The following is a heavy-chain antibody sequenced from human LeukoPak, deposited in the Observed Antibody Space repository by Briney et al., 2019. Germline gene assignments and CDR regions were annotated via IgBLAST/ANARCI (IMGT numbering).Heavy chain of an antibody. Sequence: ASVKVSCKASGYTFTSYGISWVRQAPGQGLEWMGWISAYNGNTNYAQKLQGRVTMTTDTSTSTAYMELRSLRSDDTAVYYCARDKGYYGSGSAFDIWGQGTMVTVSS. V-gene: IGHV1-18*01. CDR2: ISAYNGNT. CDR3: ARDKGYYGSGSAFDI. D-gene: IGHD3-10*01. CDR1: GYTFTSYG. J-gene: IGHJ3*02.